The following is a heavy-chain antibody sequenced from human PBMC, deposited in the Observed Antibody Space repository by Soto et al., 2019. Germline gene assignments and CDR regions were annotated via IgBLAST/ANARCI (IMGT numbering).Heavy chain of an antibody. CDR1: RFTFRNYG. CDR2: IWHDGSNQ. CDR3: ARQTPSAYGDYACTDY. V-gene: IGHV3-33*01. Sequence: QVQLVESGGGVVQPGRSLRLSCAASRFTFRNYGMHWVRQAPGKGLEWLAVIWHDGSNQYYTDFVKGRFSISRDNSKNTLYLQMNSLRDDDTGIYYCARQTPSAYGDYACTDYWGQGTLVSVSS. J-gene: IGHJ4*02. D-gene: IGHD4-17*01.